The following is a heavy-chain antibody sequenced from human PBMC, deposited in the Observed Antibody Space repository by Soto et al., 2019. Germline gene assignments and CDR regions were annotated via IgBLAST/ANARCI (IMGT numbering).Heavy chain of an antibody. Sequence: QVQLQESGPGLVKPSQTLSLTCTVSGGSISSGGYYWSWIRQHPGKGLEWIGYIYYSGSTYYNPSLTSRVTIPVDTSKNQFSLKLSSVTAADTAVYYCARMGDIVVVVAASDAFDIWGQGTMVTVSS. CDR1: GGSISSGGYY. J-gene: IGHJ3*02. D-gene: IGHD2-15*01. V-gene: IGHV4-31*03. CDR3: ARMGDIVVVVAASDAFDI. CDR2: IYYSGST.